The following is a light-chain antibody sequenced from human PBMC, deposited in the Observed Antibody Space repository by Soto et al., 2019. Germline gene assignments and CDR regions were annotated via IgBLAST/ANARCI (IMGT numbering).Light chain of an antibody. V-gene: IGKV1-39*01. CDR1: QGISTY. CDR2: DAS. CDR3: QYLNSFPLT. Sequence: DIQMTQSPSSLSASVGDRVTITCRASQGISTYLVWYQQRQGRAPKLLIYDASSLVSGVPSRFSGSGSGTAFTLTISSLQPEDFATYYCQYLNSFPLTFGGGTKVDIK. J-gene: IGKJ4*01.